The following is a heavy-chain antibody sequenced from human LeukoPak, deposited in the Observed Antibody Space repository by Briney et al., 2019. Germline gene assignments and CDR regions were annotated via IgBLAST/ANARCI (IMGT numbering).Heavy chain of an antibody. CDR1: GYTFTSYG. Sequence: SVKVSCKASGYTFTSYGISWVRQAPGQGLEWMGWISAYNGNTNYAQKLQGRVTMTTDTSTSTAYMELRSLRSDDTAVYYCARDHRYYYGSGSYFQFDIWGQGTMVTVSS. J-gene: IGHJ3*02. CDR2: ISAYNGNT. D-gene: IGHD3-10*01. CDR3: ARDHRYYYGSGSYFQFDI. V-gene: IGHV1-18*01.